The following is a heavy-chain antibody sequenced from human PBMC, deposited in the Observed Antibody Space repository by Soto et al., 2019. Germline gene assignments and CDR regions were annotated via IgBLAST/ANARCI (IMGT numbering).Heavy chain of an antibody. CDR1: GFTFSSYA. J-gene: IGHJ5*02. CDR3: AAEASSGYSSWFDP. D-gene: IGHD3-22*01. CDR2: ISYDGSNK. Sequence: GGSLRLSCAASGFTFSSYAMHWVRQAPGKGLEWVAVISYDGSNKYYADSVKGRFTISRDNSKNTLYLQMNSLRSEDTAVYYCAAEASSGYSSWFDPWGQGTLVTVSS. V-gene: IGHV3-30-3*01.